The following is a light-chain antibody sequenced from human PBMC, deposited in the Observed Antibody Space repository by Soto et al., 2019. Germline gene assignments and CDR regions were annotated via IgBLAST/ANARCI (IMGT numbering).Light chain of an antibody. J-gene: IGKJ1*01. CDR1: QNISSSY. CDR3: QQFRT. Sequence: EIVLTQSPGTLSLSPGERATLSCRASQNISSSYLAWYQQKPGQAPRLLIYGASSRATGIPDRFSGSGSGTDFTLSISRLEPEDFALYYCQQFRTFGQGTKVESK. CDR2: GAS. V-gene: IGKV3-20*01.